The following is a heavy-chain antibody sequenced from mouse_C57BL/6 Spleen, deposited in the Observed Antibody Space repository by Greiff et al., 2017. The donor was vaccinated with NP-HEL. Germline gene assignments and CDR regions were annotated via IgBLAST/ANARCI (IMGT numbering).Heavy chain of an antibody. CDR3: ARDNYGSSYVFAY. J-gene: IGHJ3*01. CDR1: GFNIKNTY. Sequence: VQLQQSVAELVRPGASVKLSCTASGFNIKNTYMHWVKQRPEQGLEWIGRIDPATGNTKYAPKFQGKATINADTSSNTAYLQRRGLTSEDTAIYYCARDNYGSSYVFAYWGQGTLGTVSA. CDR2: IDPATGNT. V-gene: IGHV14-3*01. D-gene: IGHD1-1*01.